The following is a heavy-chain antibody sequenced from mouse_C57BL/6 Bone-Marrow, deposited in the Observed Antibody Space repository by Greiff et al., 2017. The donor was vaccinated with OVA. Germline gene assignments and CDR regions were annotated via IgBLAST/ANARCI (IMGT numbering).Heavy chain of an antibody. J-gene: IGHJ4*01. D-gene: IGHD2-2*01. V-gene: IGHV5-6*01. Sequence: EVQGVESGGDLVKPGGSLKLSCAASGFTFSSYGMSWVRQTPDKRLEWVATISSGGSYTYYPDSVKGRFTISRDNAKNTLYLQMSSLKSEDTAMYYCARRGYDRPMDYWGHGTSVTVSS. CDR2: ISSGGSYT. CDR3: ARRGYDRPMDY. CDR1: GFTFSSYG.